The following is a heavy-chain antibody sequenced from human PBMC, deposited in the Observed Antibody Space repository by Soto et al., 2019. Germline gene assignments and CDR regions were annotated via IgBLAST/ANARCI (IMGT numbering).Heavy chain of an antibody. D-gene: IGHD3-3*01. CDR1: GGSMSSYY. Sequence: QVQLQESGPGLVKPSETLSLTFTVSGGSMSSYYWSWIRQPPGKGLEWIGYVYYSGSTNYNPSLKSRVTISIDRSKNQFSLNLSSVTAADTAVYYCAIGVDTIFGVVFENWGQGTLVTVSS. CDR3: AIGVDTIFGVVFEN. J-gene: IGHJ4*02. V-gene: IGHV4-59*08. CDR2: VYYSGST.